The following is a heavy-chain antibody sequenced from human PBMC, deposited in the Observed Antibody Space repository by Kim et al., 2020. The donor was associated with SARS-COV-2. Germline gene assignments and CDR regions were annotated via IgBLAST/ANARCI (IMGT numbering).Heavy chain of an antibody. D-gene: IGHD3-3*01. V-gene: IGHV4-34*01. J-gene: IGHJ6*03. Sequence: SETLSLTCAVYGGSFSGYYWSWIRQPPGKGLEWIGEINHSGSTNYNPSLKSRVTISVDTSKNQFSLKLSSVTAADTAVYYCARCQYYDFWSGYYPKPNYYMDVWGKGTTVTVSS. CDR3: ARCQYYDFWSGYYPKPNYYMDV. CDR2: INHSGST. CDR1: GGSFSGYY.